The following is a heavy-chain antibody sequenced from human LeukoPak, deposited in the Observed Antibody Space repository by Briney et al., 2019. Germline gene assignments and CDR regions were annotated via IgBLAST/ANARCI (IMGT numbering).Heavy chain of an antibody. Sequence: GGSLRLSCAASGFTFSSYAMSWVRQAPGKGLEWVSSISNSGGRTFYTDSVKGRFTISRDNSKNTLYLQMNSLRAEDTAVYYCAKPSDYCGGDCSYFDYWGQGTLVTVSS. CDR1: GFTFSSYA. CDR3: AKPSDYCGGDCSYFDY. CDR2: ISNSGGRT. D-gene: IGHD2-21*02. J-gene: IGHJ4*02. V-gene: IGHV3-23*01.